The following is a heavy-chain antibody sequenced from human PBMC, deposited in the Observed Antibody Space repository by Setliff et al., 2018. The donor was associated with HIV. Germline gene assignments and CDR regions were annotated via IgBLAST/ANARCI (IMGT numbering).Heavy chain of an antibody. J-gene: IGHJ5*02. D-gene: IGHD6-25*01. CDR2: IYNTGDA. V-gene: IGHV4-31*03. CDR3: ARWYTTGRGWFDP. CDR1: GGSINSGEYY. Sequence: ASETLSLTCTVSGGSINSGEYYWSWSRQRPGKGREWIGYIYNTGDAYYNPPLKGRVTISIDTSKNQFSLRLTSVTAADTAVYYCARWYTTGRGWFDPWGQGTLVTVSS.